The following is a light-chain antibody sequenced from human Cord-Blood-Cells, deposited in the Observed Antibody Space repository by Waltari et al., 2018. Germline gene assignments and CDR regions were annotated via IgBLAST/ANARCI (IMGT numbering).Light chain of an antibody. V-gene: IGKV1-5*03. CDR2: KAA. J-gene: IGKJ1*01. CDR1: QSISSW. CDR3: QQYNSYWT. Sequence: DIQMTQSPSTLSASVGDRVTITCLASQSISSWLAWYQQKPGKATKLLIYKAASLESGVPSRFSGSGSATEFTLTISSLQPDDFATYYCQQYNSYWTFGQGTKVEIK.